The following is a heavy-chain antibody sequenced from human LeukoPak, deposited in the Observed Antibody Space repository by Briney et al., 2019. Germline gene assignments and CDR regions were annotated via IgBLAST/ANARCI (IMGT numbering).Heavy chain of an antibody. V-gene: IGHV3-11*01. CDR1: GFTFTDYY. D-gene: IGHD6-13*01. Sequence: GGSLRLSCAASGFTFTDYYMSWIRQAPGKGLEWVSFISSSGSTRQYADSVKGRFTISRDNAKNSLSLQMNSLRAADTAVYYCVRPREQNLVVSPFDIWGQRTIVTVPS. J-gene: IGHJ3*02. CDR2: ISSSGSTR. CDR3: VRPREQNLVVSPFDI.